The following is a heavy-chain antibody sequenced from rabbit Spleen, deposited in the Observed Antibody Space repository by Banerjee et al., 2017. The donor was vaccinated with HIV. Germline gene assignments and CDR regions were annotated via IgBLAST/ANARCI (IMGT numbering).Heavy chain of an antibody. CDR3: ARDTSSSFSSYGMDL. J-gene: IGHJ6*01. Sequence: EESGGGLVKPGASLTLTCKASGFSFSRDYDMCWVRQAPGKGLEWIGCIYSGNVKTYYASWAKGRFTISKSSSTTVTLQMTSLTAADTATYFCARDTSSSFSSYGMDLWGQGTLVTVS. V-gene: IGHV1S40*01. CDR1: GFSFSRDYD. CDR2: IYSGNVKT. D-gene: IGHD1-1*01.